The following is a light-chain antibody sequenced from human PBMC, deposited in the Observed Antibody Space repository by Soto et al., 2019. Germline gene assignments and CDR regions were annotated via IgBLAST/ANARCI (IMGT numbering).Light chain of an antibody. Sequence: QSALTQPASVSGSPGQSITISCTGTSSDVGGYNYVSWFQQYPGKAPKLMIYEVSNRPSGVSVRFSGSKSGNTASLTISGLQAEDEADFYCSSFTSSSTGVFGGGTKVTVL. CDR2: EVS. CDR1: SSDVGGYNY. J-gene: IGLJ3*02. CDR3: SSFTSSSTGV. V-gene: IGLV2-14*01.